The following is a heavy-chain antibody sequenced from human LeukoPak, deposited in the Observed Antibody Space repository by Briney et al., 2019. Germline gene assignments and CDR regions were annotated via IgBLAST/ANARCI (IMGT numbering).Heavy chain of an antibody. J-gene: IGHJ4*02. CDR3: ARFSFSSSDFDY. V-gene: IGHV4-59*01. Sequence: PSETLSLTCTVSGGSISSYYWSWIRQPPGKGLEWIGYIYYSGSTNYNPSLKSRVTMSVDTSKNQFSLKLSSVTAADTAVYYCARFSFSSSDFDYWGQGTLVAVSS. D-gene: IGHD6-6*01. CDR2: IYYSGST. CDR1: GGSISSYY.